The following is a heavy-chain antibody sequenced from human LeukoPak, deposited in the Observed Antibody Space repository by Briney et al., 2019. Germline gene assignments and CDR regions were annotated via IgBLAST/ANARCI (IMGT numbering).Heavy chain of an antibody. V-gene: IGHV4-38-2*02. CDR3: ARDPGYCTNGLCDY. Sequence: PSETLSLTCTVSGYSISSGYYWGWIRQPPGKGLEWTGSSYYSGNTYYDHSLKSRFTISVGTSKNQFSLKLSSVTAADTAVYYCARDPGYCTNGLCDYWGQGTLVTVSS. CDR2: SYYSGNT. CDR1: GYSISSGYY. D-gene: IGHD2-8*01. J-gene: IGHJ4*02.